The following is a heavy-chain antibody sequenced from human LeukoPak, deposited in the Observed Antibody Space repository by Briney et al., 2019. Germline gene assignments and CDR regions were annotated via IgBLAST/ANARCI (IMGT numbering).Heavy chain of an antibody. J-gene: IGHJ6*03. CDR3: ARAPFSSSWYGDYYYYMDV. Sequence: GASVKVSCKASGDSFGTYGITWVRQAPGEGLEWMGGFNPIFGSAQYAQKFQGRVTITADESTSTAYMELSSLRSEDTAVYYCARAPFSSSWYGDYYYYMDVWGKGTTVTVSS. V-gene: IGHV1-69*13. CDR1: GDSFGTYG. D-gene: IGHD6-13*01. CDR2: FNPIFGSA.